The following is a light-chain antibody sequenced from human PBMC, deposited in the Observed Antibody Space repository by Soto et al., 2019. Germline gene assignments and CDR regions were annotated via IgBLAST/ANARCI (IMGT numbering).Light chain of an antibody. J-gene: IGKJ1*01. CDR3: QQYGGSPGT. Sequence: EIVLTQSPGTLSLSPGGSATLSCRASQSVSSSYLAWYQQKPGQAPRLLIYGASSRATGIPDRFSGSGSGTDFTLTISRLEPEDVAVYYCQQYGGSPGTFGQGTKLETK. V-gene: IGKV3-20*01. CDR2: GAS. CDR1: QSVSSSY.